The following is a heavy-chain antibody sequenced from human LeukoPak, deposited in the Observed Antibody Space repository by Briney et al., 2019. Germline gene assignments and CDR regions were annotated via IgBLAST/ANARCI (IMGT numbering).Heavy chain of an antibody. J-gene: IGHJ4*02. V-gene: IGHV4-59*01. D-gene: IGHD3-9*01. CDR2: IYYSGRT. CDR3: VRESDWLFDH. CDR1: GGCLTNYY. Sequence: SETLSLTCTVSGGCLTNYYWSWVRQSPEKGLEWMGFIYYSGRTYYNPSLKGRATISVDTSKNQFSLSLKSVTAADTAVYYCVRESDWLFDHWGQGTLVSVSS.